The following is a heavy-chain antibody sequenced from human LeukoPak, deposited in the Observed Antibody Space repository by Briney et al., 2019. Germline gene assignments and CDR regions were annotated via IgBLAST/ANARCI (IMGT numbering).Heavy chain of an antibody. J-gene: IGHJ4*02. V-gene: IGHV3-74*01. CDR3: ASTVGPNYFDS. CDR2: INSDGSST. CDR1: GLTFNSYE. Sequence: GGSLRLSCAASGLTFNSYEIHWVRQAPGKGPVWVSRINSDGSSTTYADSVRGRFTISRDNAKNTLYLQMNSLRAEDTAVYYCASTVGPNYFDSWGQGTLVTVSS.